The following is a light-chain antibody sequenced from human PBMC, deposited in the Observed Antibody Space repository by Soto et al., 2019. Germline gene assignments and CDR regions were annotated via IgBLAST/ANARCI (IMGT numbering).Light chain of an antibody. CDR2: XXX. J-gene: IGLJ3*02. CDR3: CSFAGSYTFWV. V-gene: IGLV2-11*01. Sequence: QSVLTQPRSVSGSPGQSVTISCTGTSSDVGDYNYVSWYQQYPGKAPKLVIYXXXXRXXXXXXXXXXSKSGNTASLTISGLXXEXEXXXXCCSFAGSYTFWVFGGGTKLTVL. CDR1: SSDVGDYNY.